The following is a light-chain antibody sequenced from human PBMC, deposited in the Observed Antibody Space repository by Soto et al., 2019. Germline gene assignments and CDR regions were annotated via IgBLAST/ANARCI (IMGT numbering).Light chain of an antibody. CDR3: SSYTSSATLV. CDR1: SSDVGGYKY. V-gene: IGLV2-14*03. Sequence: QSVLTQPASVSGSPGQSITISCTGTSSDVGGYKYVSWYQQHPGKAPKLIIHDVSSRPSGVSSRFSGSKSGNTASLTISGLQAEDEADYYCSSYTSSATLVFGVGTKVTVL. CDR2: DVS. J-gene: IGLJ2*01.